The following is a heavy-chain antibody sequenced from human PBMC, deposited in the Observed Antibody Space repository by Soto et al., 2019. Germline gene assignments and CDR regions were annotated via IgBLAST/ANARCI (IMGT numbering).Heavy chain of an antibody. CDR2: ISGSGGST. CDR3: ANSGIYYDSSGPFDY. CDR1: GFTFSSYA. Sequence: GGSLRLSCAASGFTFSSYAMSWVRQAPGKGLEWVSAISGSGGSTYYADSVKGRFTISRDNSKNTLYLQMNSLRAEDTAVYYCANSGIYYDSSGPFDYWGQGTLVTVSS. J-gene: IGHJ4*02. V-gene: IGHV3-23*01. D-gene: IGHD3-22*01.